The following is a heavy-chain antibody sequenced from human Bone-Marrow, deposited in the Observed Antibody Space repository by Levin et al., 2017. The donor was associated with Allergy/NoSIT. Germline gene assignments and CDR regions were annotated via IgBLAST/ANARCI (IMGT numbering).Heavy chain of an antibody. V-gene: IGHV3-11*01. CDR3: ARGRRFAVPGY. J-gene: IGHJ4*02. CDR2: ISGSGGSR. Sequence: GGSLRLSCAASGFIFSDYYMSWIRQPPGKGLEWVSYISGSGGSRNYADSVKGRFTVSRDNAQNSVFLEMKSLTDEDTAVYYCARGRRFAVPGYWGQGTLVSVSS. CDR1: GFIFSDYY. D-gene: IGHD3-3*01.